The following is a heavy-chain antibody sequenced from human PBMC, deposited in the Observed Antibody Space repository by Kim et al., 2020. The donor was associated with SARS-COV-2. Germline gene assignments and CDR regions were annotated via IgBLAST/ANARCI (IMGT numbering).Heavy chain of an antibody. J-gene: IGHJ3*02. Sequence: YSNPSLQSRVTISVDTSKKQFSLKLKSVTVADTAVYYCARKVVSGWYNFDMWGQGRMVTVSS. CDR3: ARKVVSGWYNFDM. D-gene: IGHD6-13*01. V-gene: IGHV4-30-2*04.